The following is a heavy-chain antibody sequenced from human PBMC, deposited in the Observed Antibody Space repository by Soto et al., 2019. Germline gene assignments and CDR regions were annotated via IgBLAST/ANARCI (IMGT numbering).Heavy chain of an antibody. CDR1: GYTFTNSG. Sequence: ASVKVSCKASGYTFTNSGIGWVRQAPGQGLEWMGWISTDNGNTNYAQHLQGRVSMTTDTSTSTAYMDLRSLKNEDTAVYYCTTDRGYCISASCYAGRYYYYYGMDVWGQGTTVTVSS. CDR2: ISTDNGNT. D-gene: IGHD2-2*01. V-gene: IGHV1-18*01. CDR3: TTDRGYCISASCYAGRYYYYYGMDV. J-gene: IGHJ6*02.